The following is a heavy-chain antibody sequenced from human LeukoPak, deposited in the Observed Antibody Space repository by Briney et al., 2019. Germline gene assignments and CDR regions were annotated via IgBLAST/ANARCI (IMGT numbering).Heavy chain of an antibody. CDR2: ISGSGGST. J-gene: IGHJ5*02. Sequence: GGSLRLSCAASGFTFSSYAMSWVRQAPGKGLEWVSAISGSGGSTYYADSVKGRFTISRGNSKNTLYLQINSLRAEDTAVYYCAKDQNFLTGLPHTWGQGTLLTVSS. CDR1: GFTFSSYA. V-gene: IGHV3-23*01. D-gene: IGHD3/OR15-3a*01. CDR3: AKDQNFLTGLPHT.